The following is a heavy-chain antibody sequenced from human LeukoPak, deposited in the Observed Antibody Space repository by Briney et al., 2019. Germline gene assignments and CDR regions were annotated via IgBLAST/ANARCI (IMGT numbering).Heavy chain of an antibody. D-gene: IGHD6-6*01. CDR1: GGSFSGYY. V-gene: IGHV4-34*01. CDR3: ARGHKAARPFDY. J-gene: IGHJ4*02. Sequence: SETLSLTCAVYGGSFSGYYWSWIRQPPGKGLEWIGEINHSGGTNYNPSLKSRLTISVDTSKNQFSLKLSSVTAADTAVYYCARGHKAARPFDYWGQGTLVTVSS. CDR2: INHSGGT.